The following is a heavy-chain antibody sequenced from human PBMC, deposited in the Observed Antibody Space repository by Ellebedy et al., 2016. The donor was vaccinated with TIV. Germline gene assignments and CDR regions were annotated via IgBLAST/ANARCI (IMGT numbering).Heavy chain of an antibody. D-gene: IGHD2-15*01. V-gene: IGHV3-7*01. CDR3: ARLGRGVVDFDY. CDR2: IKQDGSEK. CDR1: GFTFSSYW. J-gene: IGHJ4*02. Sequence: GESLKISXAASGFTFSSYWMSWVRQAPGKGLEWVANIKQDGSEKYYVDSVKGRFTISRDNAKNSPYLQMNSLRDEDTAVYYCARLGRGVVDFDYWGQGTLVTVSS.